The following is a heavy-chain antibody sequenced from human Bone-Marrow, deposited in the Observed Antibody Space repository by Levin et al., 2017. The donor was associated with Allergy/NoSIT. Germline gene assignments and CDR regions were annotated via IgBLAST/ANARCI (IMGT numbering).Heavy chain of an antibody. CDR3: GRDMRYSAPPRFGP. J-gene: IGHJ5*02. D-gene: IGHD1-14*01. V-gene: IGHV3-74*01. CDR1: GFSFSSYW. CDR2: INGDGSST. Sequence: GGSLRLSCAASGFSFSSYWMHWVRRAPGKGLEWVSRINGDGSSTSYADSVKGRVTISRDNAKNTVYLQINSLRAEDTAVYYCGRDMRYSAPPRFGPGGQGTLVTVSS.